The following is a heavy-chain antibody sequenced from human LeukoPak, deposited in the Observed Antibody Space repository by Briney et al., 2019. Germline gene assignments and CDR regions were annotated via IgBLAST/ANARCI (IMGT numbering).Heavy chain of an antibody. CDR2: IYYSGST. CDR1: GGSISSYY. CDR3: ARGQRGYSSSWYDY. V-gene: IGHV4-59*01. D-gene: IGHD6-13*01. J-gene: IGHJ4*02. Sequence: SETLSLTCTVSGGSISSYYWSWIRQPPGRGLEWIGYIYYSGSTNYNPSLKSRVTISVDTSKNQFSLKLSSVTAADTAVYYCARGQRGYSSSWYDYWGQGTLVTVSS.